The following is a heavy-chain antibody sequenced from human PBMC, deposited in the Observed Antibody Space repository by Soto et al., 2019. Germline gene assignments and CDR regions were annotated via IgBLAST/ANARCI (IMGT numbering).Heavy chain of an antibody. CDR1: GFTFSDYY. V-gene: IGHV3-11*01. CDR3: ARRLDFLDY. CDR2: IGSGGGTI. D-gene: IGHD3-3*01. J-gene: IGHJ4*02. Sequence: QVQLVESGGGLVKAGGSLRLSCAASGFTFSDYYMTWIRQAPGKGLEWVSYIGSGGGTIYYADSVKGRFTISSDNAKGSLYLQMNSLRAEDTALYYCARRLDFLDYWGQGTLVTVSS.